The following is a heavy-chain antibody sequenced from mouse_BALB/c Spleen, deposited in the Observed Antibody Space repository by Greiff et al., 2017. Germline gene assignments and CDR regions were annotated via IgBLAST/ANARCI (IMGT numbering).Heavy chain of an antibody. CDR2: IYPGNSDT. J-gene: IGHJ2*01. CDR3: TRGIYDGYFDY. Sequence: VQLQQSGTVLARPGASVKMSCKASGYTFTSYWMHWVKQRPGQGLEWIGAIYPGNSDTSYNQKFKGKAKLTAVTSTSTAYMELSSLTNEDSAVYYCTRGIYDGYFDYWGQGTTLTVSS. V-gene: IGHV1-5*01. CDR1: GYTFTSYW. D-gene: IGHD2-3*01.